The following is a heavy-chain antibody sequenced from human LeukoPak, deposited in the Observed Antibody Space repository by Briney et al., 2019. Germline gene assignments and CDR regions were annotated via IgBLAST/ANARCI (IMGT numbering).Heavy chain of an antibody. V-gene: IGHV4-4*07. J-gene: IGHJ5*02. CDR3: ARGGRWFDP. CDR2: FSTSGST. CDR1: GGAISNYY. Sequence: SETLSLTCNVSGGAISNYYWSWIRQPAGKGLEWTGRFSTSGSTNSNPSLKSRVTMSVDTSKNQFSLKVTSVTAADTAVYYCARGGRWFDPWGQGTLVTVSS.